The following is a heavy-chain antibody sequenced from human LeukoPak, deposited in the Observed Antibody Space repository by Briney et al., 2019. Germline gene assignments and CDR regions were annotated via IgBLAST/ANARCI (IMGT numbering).Heavy chain of an antibody. J-gene: IGHJ4*02. CDR2: IYYSGST. CDR3: AREGMAVAGRAIDY. D-gene: IGHD6-19*01. Sequence: SETLSLTCTVSGGSISSSSYYWGWIRQPPGKGLVWIGSIYYSGSTYYNPSLKSRVTISVDTSKNQFSLKLSSVTAADTAVYYCAREGMAVAGRAIDYWGQGTLVTVSS. CDR1: GGSISSSSYY. V-gene: IGHV4-39*07.